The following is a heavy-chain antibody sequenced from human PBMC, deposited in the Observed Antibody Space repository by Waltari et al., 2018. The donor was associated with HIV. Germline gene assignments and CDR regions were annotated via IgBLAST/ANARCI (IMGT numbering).Heavy chain of an antibody. D-gene: IGHD2-15*01. CDR3: AKKGHLSGGNWKRDYFDY. Sequence: EVQLLESGGGLVQPGGSLRLSCAASGFTFSDYSMSWVRQAPGKGLEWVAAISHTGDRTSDADSVKGRFTISRDNSKNTVYLQMNSLRAEDTAIYYCAKKGHLSGGNWKRDYFDYWGQGTLVTVSS. V-gene: IGHV3-23*01. CDR1: GFTFSDYS. J-gene: IGHJ4*02. CDR2: ISHTGDRT.